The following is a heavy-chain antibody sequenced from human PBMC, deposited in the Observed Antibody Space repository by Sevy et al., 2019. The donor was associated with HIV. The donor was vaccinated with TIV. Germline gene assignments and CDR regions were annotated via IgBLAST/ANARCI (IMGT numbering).Heavy chain of an antibody. J-gene: IGHJ5*02. CDR2: INDSGIT. CDR3: ARSPPVVVVPGAPSWFDP. D-gene: IGHD2-2*01. Sequence: SETLSLTCAVHGGSFSGYYWSWIRQPPGKGLEWIGEINDSGITNYNPPLKSRVTIAVDTSKKQFSLRLSSVTAADTAVYYCARSPPVVVVPGAPSWFDPWGQGTLVTVSS. V-gene: IGHV4-34*01. CDR1: GGSFSGYY.